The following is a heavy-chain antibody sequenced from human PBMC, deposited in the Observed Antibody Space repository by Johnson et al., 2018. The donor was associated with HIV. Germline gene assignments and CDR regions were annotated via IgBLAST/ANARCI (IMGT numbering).Heavy chain of an antibody. CDR1: RFTFSSYA. CDR2: ISYDGSNK. J-gene: IGHJ3*02. V-gene: IGHV3-30*04. Sequence: HVQLVESGGGVVQPGRSLRLSCVASRFTFSSYAMHWVRQAPGKGLEWVAVISYDGSNKYYADSVKGRFTISRDNSKNTLYLQMNSLRAEDMAVYYCAKTEDAFDIWGQGTMVAVSS. CDR3: AKTEDAFDI.